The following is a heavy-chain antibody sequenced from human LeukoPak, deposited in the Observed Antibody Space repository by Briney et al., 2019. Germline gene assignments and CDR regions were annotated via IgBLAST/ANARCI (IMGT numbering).Heavy chain of an antibody. CDR3: AKAPHYYTSATYWHYFEK. CDR1: GFTFDDFA. D-gene: IGHD3-10*01. Sequence: PGRSLRLSCAASGFTFDDFAMHWARQSPGKGLEWVSGISWNSDTTPYADSVKGRFTISRDNANKSLYLLMNSLRSKDTAFYYCAKAPHYYTSATYWHYFEKWGQGSMVTVSS. J-gene: IGHJ4*02. V-gene: IGHV3-9*01. CDR2: ISWNSDTT.